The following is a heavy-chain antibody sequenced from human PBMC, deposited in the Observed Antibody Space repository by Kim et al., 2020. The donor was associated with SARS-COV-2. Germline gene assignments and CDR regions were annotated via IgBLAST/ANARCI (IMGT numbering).Heavy chain of an antibody. CDR1: GFTFSSYS. J-gene: IGHJ3*01. D-gene: IGHD3-22*01. CDR2: ISSSSSTX. V-gene: IGHV3-48*04. Sequence: GGSLRLSCAASGFTFSSYSMNWVRQAPGKGLEWVSYISSSSSTXYYADXVXARXXXXXXNAXXSLYLXMNSLRAEDXXXXXCXRXXHXXXSGXPDAFXXXXXGT. CDR3: XRXXHXXXSGXPDAFXX.